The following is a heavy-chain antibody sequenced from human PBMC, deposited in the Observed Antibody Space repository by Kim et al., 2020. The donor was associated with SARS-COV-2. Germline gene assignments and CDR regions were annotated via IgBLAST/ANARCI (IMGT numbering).Heavy chain of an antibody. D-gene: IGHD3-22*01. J-gene: IGHJ4*02. Sequence: GGSLRLSCAASGFTFSSYSMNWVRQAPGKGLEWVSSISSSSSYIYYADSVKGRFTISRDNAKNSLYLQMNSLRAEDTAVYYCARSPKPGYDSSGYYFDYWGQGPLVTVSS. CDR1: GFTFSSYS. CDR3: ARSPKPGYDSSGYYFDY. V-gene: IGHV3-21*01. CDR2: ISSSSSYI.